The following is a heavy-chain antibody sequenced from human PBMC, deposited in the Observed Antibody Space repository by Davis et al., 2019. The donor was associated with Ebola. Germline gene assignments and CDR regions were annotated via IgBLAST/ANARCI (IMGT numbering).Heavy chain of an antibody. CDR1: GYSFTSYW. V-gene: IGHV5-51*01. J-gene: IGHJ5*02. CDR3: ARGDYNWFDP. CDR2: IYPGDSDT. D-gene: IGHD2-21*02. Sequence: KVSCKGSGYSFTSYWIGWVRQMPGKGLEWMGIIYPGDSDTRYSPSFQGQATISADKSIRTAYLQWSSLKASDTAMYYCARGDYNWFDPWGQGTLVTVSS.